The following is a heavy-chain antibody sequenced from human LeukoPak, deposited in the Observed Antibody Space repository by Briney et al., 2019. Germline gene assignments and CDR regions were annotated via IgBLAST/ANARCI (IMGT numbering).Heavy chain of an antibody. V-gene: IGHV3-30*02. Sequence: GGSLRLSCAASGFIFSSYGMHWVRQAPGKGLEWVAFIRYDGSNKYYADSVKGRFTISRDNSKNTLYLQMNSLRAEDTAVYYCAKGPYSSGPGEYFQHWGQGTLVTVSS. CDR1: GFIFSSYG. J-gene: IGHJ1*01. CDR2: IRYDGSNK. CDR3: AKGPYSSGPGEYFQH. D-gene: IGHD6-19*01.